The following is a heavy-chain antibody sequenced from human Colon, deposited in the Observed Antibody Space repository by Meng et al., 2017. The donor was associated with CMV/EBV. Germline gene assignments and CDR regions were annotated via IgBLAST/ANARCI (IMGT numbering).Heavy chain of an antibody. CDR2: INTDGSTT. V-gene: IGHV3-74*01. CDR1: GFTFSSKW. CDR3: ASRDY. J-gene: IGHJ4*02. Sequence: EVQLLGAGGGRVQPGCSLGLSCAASGFTFSSKWMHWVRQGPGKGLVWVSRINTDGSTTYYADSVKGRFTISRDNAKNTLYLQMNSLRAEDTAVYYCASRDYWGQGTLVTVSS.